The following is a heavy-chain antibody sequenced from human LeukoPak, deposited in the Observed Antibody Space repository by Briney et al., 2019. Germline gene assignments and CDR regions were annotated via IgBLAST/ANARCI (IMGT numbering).Heavy chain of an antibody. CDR1: GYTFTGYY. J-gene: IGHJ5*02. D-gene: IGHD2-2*01. V-gene: IGHV1-2*02. Sequence: ASVKVSCKASGYTFTGYYMHWVRQAPGQGLEWMGWINPNSGGTNYAQKFQGRVTMTRDTSISTAYMELSRLRSDDTAVYYCAREVVVVVPAALNWFDPWGQGTLVTVSS. CDR3: AREVVVVVPAALNWFDP. CDR2: INPNSGGT.